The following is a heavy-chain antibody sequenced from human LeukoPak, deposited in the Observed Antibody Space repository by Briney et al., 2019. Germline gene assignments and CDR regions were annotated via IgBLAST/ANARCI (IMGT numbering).Heavy chain of an antibody. CDR1: GGTFSSYA. Sequence: ASVKVSCRASGGTFSSYAISWVRQAPGQGLEWMGGIIPIFGTANYAQKFQGRVTITADKSTSTAYMELSSLRSEDTAVYYCAREYYYDSSGYYDLEYYFDYWGQGTLVTVSS. V-gene: IGHV1-69*06. CDR2: IIPIFGTA. CDR3: AREYYYDSSGYYDLEYYFDY. J-gene: IGHJ4*02. D-gene: IGHD3-22*01.